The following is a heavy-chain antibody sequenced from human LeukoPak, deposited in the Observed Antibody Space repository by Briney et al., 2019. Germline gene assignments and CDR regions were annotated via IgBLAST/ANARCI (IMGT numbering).Heavy chain of an antibody. Sequence: GASVKVSCKASGYTFTSYGISWMRQAHGQGLEWMGWISAYNGNTNYAQKLKGRVTMTTDKSTSTAYMELRSLRSDDTAVYYCARWEAAAAGTGYYYYMDVWGKGTTVTVSS. J-gene: IGHJ6*03. CDR2: ISAYNGNT. CDR1: GYTFTSYG. CDR3: ARWEAAAAGTGYYYYMDV. V-gene: IGHV1-18*01. D-gene: IGHD6-13*01.